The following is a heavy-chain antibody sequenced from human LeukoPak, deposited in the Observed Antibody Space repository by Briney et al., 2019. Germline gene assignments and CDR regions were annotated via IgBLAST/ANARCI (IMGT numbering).Heavy chain of an antibody. CDR3: ARLLWYRFDY. D-gene: IGHD1-26*01. J-gene: IGHJ4*02. V-gene: IGHV3-9*01. Sequence: GGSLRLSCAASGFTFDDYAMHWVRQAPGKGLEWVSGISWNSGSMDYADSVKGRFTISRDNAKNSLYLQMNSLRAEDTAVYYCARLLWYRFDYWGQGTLVTVSS. CDR2: ISWNSGSM. CDR1: GFTFDDYA.